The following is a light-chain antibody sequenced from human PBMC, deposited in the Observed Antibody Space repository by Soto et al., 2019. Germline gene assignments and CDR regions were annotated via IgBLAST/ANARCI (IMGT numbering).Light chain of an antibody. CDR2: EVS. V-gene: IGLV2-14*01. CDR3: LSNTSTISYV. CDR1: TSDVGGYNY. J-gene: IGLJ1*01. Sequence: QSALAQPASVSGSPGQSIAISCTGTTSDVGGYNYVSWYQQHPGKVPKLLIHEVSNRPSGVSNRFSGSKSGNTASLTISGLQAEDEADYYCLSNTSTISYVFGNGTKVTVL.